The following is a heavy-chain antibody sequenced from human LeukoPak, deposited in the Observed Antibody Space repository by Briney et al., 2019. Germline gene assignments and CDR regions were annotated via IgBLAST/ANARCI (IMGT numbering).Heavy chain of an antibody. CDR2: VAYDGSNK. D-gene: IGHD3-22*01. CDR3: ASSYNYDSSGYYQGGAFDI. CDR1: GFTFSSYG. J-gene: IGHJ3*02. V-gene: IGHV3-30*03. Sequence: GGSLRLSCAASGFTFSSYGMHWVRQAPGKGLEWVAVVAYDGSNKYYADSVKGRFTISRDNSKNSLYLQMNSLRAEDTAVYYCASSYNYDSSGYYQGGAFDIWGQGTMVTVSS.